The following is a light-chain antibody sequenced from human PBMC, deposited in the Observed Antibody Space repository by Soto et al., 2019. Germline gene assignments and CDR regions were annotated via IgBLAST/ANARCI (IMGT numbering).Light chain of an antibody. CDR2: TNN. V-gene: IGLV1-44*01. CDR1: NSNIGTNT. J-gene: IGLJ1*01. CDR3: AAWYDSLGAYV. Sequence: QSALTQPPSASATPGQRVTISCSGSNSNIGTNTVNWYQQLPGTAPRLLIYTNNQRPSGVPQRFSGSKTGTSASLAIGGLQSEDGADYYCAAWYDSLGAYVFGTGTKV.